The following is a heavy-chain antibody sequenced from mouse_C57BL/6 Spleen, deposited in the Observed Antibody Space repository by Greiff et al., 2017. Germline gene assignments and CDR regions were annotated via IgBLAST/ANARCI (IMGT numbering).Heavy chain of an antibody. Sequence: EVKLVESGPELVKPGASVKISCKASGYSFTDYNMNWVKQSNGKSLEWIGLLTPNYGTPSYNQTFKGKATLTVDQSSSTAYMQLNSLTSEDSAVYYCARADSNNAMDYWGQGTSVTVSS. D-gene: IGHD2-5*01. CDR3: ARADSNNAMDY. V-gene: IGHV1-39*01. CDR1: GYSFTDYN. J-gene: IGHJ4*01. CDR2: LTPNYGTP.